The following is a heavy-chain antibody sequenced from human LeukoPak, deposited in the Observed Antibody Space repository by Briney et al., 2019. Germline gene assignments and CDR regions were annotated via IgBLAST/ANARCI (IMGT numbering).Heavy chain of an antibody. V-gene: IGHV4-59*05. J-gene: IGHJ4*02. Sequence: ASETLSLTCTVSGGSISSYYWSWIRQPPGKGLEWIGSIYYSGSTYYNPSLKSRVTISVDTSKNQFSLKLSSVTAADTAVYYCARQWPIDYWGQGTLVTVSS. CDR3: ARQWPIDY. D-gene: IGHD6-19*01. CDR2: IYYSGST. CDR1: GGSISSYY.